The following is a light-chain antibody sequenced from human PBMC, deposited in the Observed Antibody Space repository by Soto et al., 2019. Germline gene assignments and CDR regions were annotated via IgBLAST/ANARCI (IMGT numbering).Light chain of an antibody. CDR1: SSDVGGYDY. Sequence: QSVLTQPVSVSGSPGQSITISCTGTSSDVGGYDYVSWYQHYPGKAPKLMIHDVSNRPSGVSNRFSGSKSGDTASLTISGLQAEDEADYYCSSYTSSGHFVFGTGTKVTVL. V-gene: IGLV2-14*01. CDR3: SSYTSSGHFV. CDR2: DVS. J-gene: IGLJ1*01.